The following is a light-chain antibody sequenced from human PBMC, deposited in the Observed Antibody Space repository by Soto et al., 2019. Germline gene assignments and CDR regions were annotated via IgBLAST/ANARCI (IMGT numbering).Light chain of an antibody. CDR2: GAS. J-gene: IGKJ5*01. CDR1: QSVSNDF. CDR3: QQYGSSPQT. Sequence: EIVLTQSPGILSLSPGERATLSCRASQSVSNDFLAWYQQKPGQAPRLLIYGASTRATDVPDRFSGSGSGTDFTLTISRLEPEDFAVYYCQQYGSSPQTFGQGTRLESK. V-gene: IGKV3-20*01.